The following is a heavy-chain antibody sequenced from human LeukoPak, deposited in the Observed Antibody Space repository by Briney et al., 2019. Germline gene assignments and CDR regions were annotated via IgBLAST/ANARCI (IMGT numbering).Heavy chain of an antibody. CDR1: GFTFSSYG. Sequence: GGSLRLSCAASGFTFSSYGMHWVRQAPGKGLEWVAVIWYDGSNKYYADSAKGRFTISRDNSKNTLYLQMNSLRAEDTAVYYCAKDSGTSYFDYWGQGTLVTVSS. J-gene: IGHJ4*02. V-gene: IGHV3-33*06. CDR2: IWYDGSNK. CDR3: AKDSGTSYFDY.